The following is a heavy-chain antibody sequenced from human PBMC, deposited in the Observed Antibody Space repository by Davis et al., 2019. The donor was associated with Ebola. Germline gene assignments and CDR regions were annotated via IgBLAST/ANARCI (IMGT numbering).Heavy chain of an antibody. CDR2: IYYSGST. V-gene: IGHV4-59*01. J-gene: IGHJ3*02. Sequence: MPSETLSLTCTVSGGSISSYYWSWIRQPPGKGLEWIGYIYYSGSTNYNPSLKSRVTISVDTSKNQFSLKLSSVTAADTAVYYCAREKKTYYYDSSGYYSLGAFDIWGQGTMVTVSS. CDR1: GGSISSYY. D-gene: IGHD3-22*01. CDR3: AREKKTYYYDSSGYYSLGAFDI.